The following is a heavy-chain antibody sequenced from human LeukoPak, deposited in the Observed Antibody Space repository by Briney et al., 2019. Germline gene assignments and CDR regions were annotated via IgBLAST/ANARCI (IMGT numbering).Heavy chain of an antibody. CDR1: GGSISSYY. Sequence: PSETLSLTCTVSGGSISSYYWSWIRQPPGKGLEWIGYIYYSGSTNYNPSLKSRVTISLDTSKNQFSLRLSAVTAADTAVYYCARLRDNSGYHFDYWGQGALVTASS. J-gene: IGHJ4*02. V-gene: IGHV4-59*01. CDR3: ARLRDNSGYHFDY. D-gene: IGHD3-22*01. CDR2: IYYSGST.